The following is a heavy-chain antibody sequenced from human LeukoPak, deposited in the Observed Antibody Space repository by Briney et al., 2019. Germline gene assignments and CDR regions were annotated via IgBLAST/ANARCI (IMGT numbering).Heavy chain of an antibody. Sequence: GGSLRLSCAVSGFTFSSYWMHWVRQVPGKGLVWVSRINTDGSSTSYADSVKGRFTISRDNAKSTLYLQMNSLRAEDTAVYYCARGGRSYDSTGYYYDYYFDYWGQGTLVTVSS. D-gene: IGHD3-22*01. CDR2: INTDGSST. CDR3: ARGGRSYDSTGYYYDYYFDY. CDR1: GFTFSSYW. V-gene: IGHV3-74*01. J-gene: IGHJ4*02.